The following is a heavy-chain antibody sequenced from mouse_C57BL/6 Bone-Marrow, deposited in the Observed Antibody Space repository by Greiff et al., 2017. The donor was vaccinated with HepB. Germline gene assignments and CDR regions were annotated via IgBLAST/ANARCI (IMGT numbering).Heavy chain of an antibody. Sequence: EVKLQESGPVLVKPGASVKMSCKASGYTFTDYYMNWVKQSHGKSLEWIGVINPYNGGTSYNQKFKGKATLTVDKSSSTAYMELNSLTSEDSAVYYCAREDLWGLRPWYFDVWGTGTTVTVSS. D-gene: IGHD2-4*01. CDR1: GYTFTDYY. CDR3: AREDLWGLRPWYFDV. CDR2: INPYNGGT. J-gene: IGHJ1*03. V-gene: IGHV1-19*01.